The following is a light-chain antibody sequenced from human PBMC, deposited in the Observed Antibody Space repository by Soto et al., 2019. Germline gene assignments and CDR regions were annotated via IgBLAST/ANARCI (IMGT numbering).Light chain of an antibody. CDR1: SSDVGGYNY. V-gene: IGLV2-8*01. Sequence: QSVLTQPPSASGSPGQSVTLSCAGTSSDVGGYNYVSWYQQHPGKAPKLMIYEISKRPSGVPDRFSGSKSGNTASLTVSGLQAEDEADYYCSSYAASNNFGVFGSGTKVTVL. CDR2: EIS. CDR3: SSYAASNNFGV. J-gene: IGLJ1*01.